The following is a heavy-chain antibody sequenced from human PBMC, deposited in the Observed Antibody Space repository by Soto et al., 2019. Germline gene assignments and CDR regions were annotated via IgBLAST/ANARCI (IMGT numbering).Heavy chain of an antibody. Sequence: QVQLQESGPGLVKPSQTLSLTCTVSGGSISSGGYYWSWIRQHPGKGLEWIGYIYYSGSTYYNPSLQSRVSISVATSKNQLSLKLSSVTAADTAVYYWARLIAAAVRVPDNSFDPWRQGILVTVSS. CDR1: GGSISSGGYY. CDR2: IYYSGST. CDR3: ARLIAAAVRVPDNSFDP. V-gene: IGHV4-31*03. D-gene: IGHD6-13*01. J-gene: IGHJ5*02.